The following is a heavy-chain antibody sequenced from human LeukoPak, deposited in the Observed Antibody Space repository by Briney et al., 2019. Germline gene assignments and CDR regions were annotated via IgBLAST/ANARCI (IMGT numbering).Heavy chain of an antibody. D-gene: IGHD6-13*01. CDR2: INHSGST. CDR1: GGSFSGYY. CDR3: ARQQLVDDAFDI. V-gene: IGHV4-34*01. J-gene: IGHJ3*02. Sequence: SETLSLTCAVYGGSFSGYYWSWIRQPPGKGLEWIGEINHSGSTNYNPSLKSRVTISVDTSKNQFSLKLSSVTAADTAVYYCARQQLVDDAFDIWGQGTMVTVSS.